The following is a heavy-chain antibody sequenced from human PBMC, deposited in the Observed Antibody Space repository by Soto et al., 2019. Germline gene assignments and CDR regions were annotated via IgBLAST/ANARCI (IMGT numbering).Heavy chain of an antibody. CDR1: GGSFSGYY. D-gene: IGHD6-13*01. CDR3: ATNVKYSGNPNWFDP. V-gene: IGHV4-34*01. Sequence: SETLSLTCAVYGGSFSGYYWSWIRQPPGKGLEWIGEINHSGSTNYNPSLKSRVTISVDTSKNQFSLKLSSVTAADTAVYYCATNVKYSGNPNWFDPWGQGTLVTVSS. J-gene: IGHJ5*02. CDR2: INHSGST.